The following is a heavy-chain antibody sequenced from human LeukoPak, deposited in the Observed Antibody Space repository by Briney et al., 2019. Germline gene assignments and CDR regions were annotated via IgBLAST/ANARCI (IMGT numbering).Heavy chain of an antibody. CDR1: GGSISSGDYY. V-gene: IGHV4-30-4*01. D-gene: IGHD3-10*01. J-gene: IGHJ5*02. CDR2: IYYSGST. CDR3: ARGLVRGADWFDP. Sequence: SQTLSLTCTVSGGSISSGDYYWSWIRQPPGKGLDWIGYIYYSGSTYYNPSLKSRVTISVDTSKNQFSLRLSSVTAADTAVYYCARGLVRGADWFDPWGQGTLVTVSS.